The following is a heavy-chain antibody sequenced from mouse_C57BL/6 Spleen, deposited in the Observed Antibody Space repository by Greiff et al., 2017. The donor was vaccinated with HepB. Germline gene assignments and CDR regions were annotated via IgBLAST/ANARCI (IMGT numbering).Heavy chain of an antibody. Sequence: VKLQESGAELVRPGASVTLSCKASGYTFTDYEMHWVKQTPVHGLEWIGAIDPETGGTAYNQKFKGKAILTADKSSSTAYMELRSLTSEDSAVYYCTRAVYYGSINFDYWGQGTTLTVSS. J-gene: IGHJ2*01. V-gene: IGHV1-15*01. CDR3: TRAVYYGSINFDY. CDR1: GYTFTDYE. CDR2: IDPETGGT. D-gene: IGHD1-1*01.